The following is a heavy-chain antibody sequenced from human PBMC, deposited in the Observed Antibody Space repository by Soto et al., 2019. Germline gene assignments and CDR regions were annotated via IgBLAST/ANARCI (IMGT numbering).Heavy chain of an antibody. Sequence: SETLSLTCTVPGGSISSGGYYWSWIRQHPGKGLEWIGYIYYSGSTYYNPSLKSRVTISVDTSKNQFSLKLSSVTAADTAVYYCARGNYAYYYMDVWGKGTTVTVS. V-gene: IGHV4-31*03. CDR2: IYYSGST. CDR3: ARGNYAYYYMDV. J-gene: IGHJ6*03. CDR1: GGSISSGGYY.